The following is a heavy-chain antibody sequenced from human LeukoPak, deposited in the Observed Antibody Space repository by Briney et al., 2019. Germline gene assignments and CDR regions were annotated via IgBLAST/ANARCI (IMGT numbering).Heavy chain of an antibody. CDR3: ARSFNYYYYYMDV. CDR2: IYYSGST. Sequence: PSETLPLTCTVTGVSISNYYWNWIRQPPGKGLEWIGYIYYSGSTNHNPSLKSRVTISVGTSKNQFSLKLSSVTAADTAVYYCARSFNYYYYYMDVWGKGTTVTVSS. J-gene: IGHJ6*03. V-gene: IGHV4-59*01. CDR1: GVSISNYY. D-gene: IGHD2/OR15-2a*01.